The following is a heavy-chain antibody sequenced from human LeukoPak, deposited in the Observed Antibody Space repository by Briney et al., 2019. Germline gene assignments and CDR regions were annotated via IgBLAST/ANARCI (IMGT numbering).Heavy chain of an antibody. Sequence: SVKVSCKASGYTFTSYGISWVRQAPGQGLEWMGGIIPIFGTANYAQKFQGRVTITADESTSTAYMELSSLRSEDTAVYYCARVWSGLDDYTNWFDPWGQGTLVTVSS. D-gene: IGHD5-24*01. V-gene: IGHV1-69*13. CDR1: GYTFTSYG. J-gene: IGHJ5*02. CDR3: ARVWSGLDDYTNWFDP. CDR2: IIPIFGTA.